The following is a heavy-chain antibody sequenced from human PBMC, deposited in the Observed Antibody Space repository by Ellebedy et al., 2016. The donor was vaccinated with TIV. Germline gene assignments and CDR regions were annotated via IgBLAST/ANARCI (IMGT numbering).Heavy chain of an antibody. V-gene: IGHV5-51*01. D-gene: IGHD6-19*01. CDR2: IYPGDSDT. Sequence: PGGSLRLSCTGSGYSFTSYWIGWVRQMPGKGLEWMGIIYPGDSDTSYSPSFQGQVTISADKSISTAYLQWSSLKASDTARYYCARRKVQYSSGWDPYNWFDPWGQGTLVTVSS. CDR1: GYSFTSYW. J-gene: IGHJ5*02. CDR3: ARRKVQYSSGWDPYNWFDP.